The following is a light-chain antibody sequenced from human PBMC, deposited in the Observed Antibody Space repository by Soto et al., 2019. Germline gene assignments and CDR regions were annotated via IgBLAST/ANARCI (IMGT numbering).Light chain of an antibody. V-gene: IGLV2-14*01. CDR1: SSDVGGYNY. CDR3: SSYTSSSTPYV. CDR2: EVS. Sequence: QSALTQPASVSGSPGQSITISCTGTSSDVGGYNYVSWYQQHPGKAPKLMIYEVSNRPSGVSNRFSGSKSGNTASLTISGLQDEEAADYYCSSYTSSSTPYVFGTGTKLTVL. J-gene: IGLJ1*01.